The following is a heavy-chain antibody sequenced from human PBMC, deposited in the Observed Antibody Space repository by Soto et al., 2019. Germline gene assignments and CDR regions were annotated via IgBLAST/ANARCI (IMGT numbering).Heavy chain of an antibody. CDR1: GFTFSSYW. CDR3: VTAVRGYNANGDL. J-gene: IGHJ6*02. V-gene: IGHV3-7*03. CDR2: IKADGTEK. D-gene: IGHD5-12*01. Sequence: PGGSLRLSCAASGFTFSSYWMGWVRQTPGKGLEWVATIKADGTEKYYVDSVKGRFTFSRDNAKTSVYLEMNSLRAEDTAVYYCVTAVRGYNANGDLWGQGTTVTVSS.